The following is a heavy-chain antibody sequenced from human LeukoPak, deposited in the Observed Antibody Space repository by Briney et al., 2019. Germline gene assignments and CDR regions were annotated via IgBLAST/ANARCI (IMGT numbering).Heavy chain of an antibody. J-gene: IGHJ5*02. D-gene: IGHD1-7*01. CDR3: ARVNWNCVGNWFDP. CDR2: IYYSGST. CDR1: GGSISSSSYY. V-gene: IGHV4-39*07. Sequence: SETLSLTCTVSGGSISSSSYYWGWIRQPPGKGLEWIGSIYYSGSTYYNPSLKSRVTMSVDTSKNQFSLKLSSVTAADTAVYYCARVNWNCVGNWFDPWGQGTLVTVSS.